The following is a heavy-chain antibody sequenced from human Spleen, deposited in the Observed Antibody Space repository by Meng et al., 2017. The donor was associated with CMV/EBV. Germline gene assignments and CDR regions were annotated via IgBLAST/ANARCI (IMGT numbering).Heavy chain of an antibody. CDR1: GYTFTGYY. Sequence: ASVKVSCKASGYTFTGYYMHWVRQAPGQGLEWMGWINPNSGGTVYEQKFQGRVTMTRDTSISTAYMELSRLRSDDTAVYYCARLSGYCSGGSCYPHDWYFDLWGRGTLVTVSS. D-gene: IGHD2-15*01. V-gene: IGHV1-2*02. CDR2: INPNSGGT. J-gene: IGHJ2*01. CDR3: ARLSGYCSGGSCYPHDWYFDL.